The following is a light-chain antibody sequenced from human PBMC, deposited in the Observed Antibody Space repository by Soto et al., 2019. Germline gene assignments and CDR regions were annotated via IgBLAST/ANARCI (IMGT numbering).Light chain of an antibody. CDR1: SSDVGGSGL. CDR2: EGF. Sequence: QSVLTQPASVSGSPAQSITISCTGSSSDVGGSGLVSWYQFHPGKAPKLLIFEGFKRPSGVSNRFSGSKSGSTASLTISGLQAEDEADYYCSSYTSSSTPYVFGTGTKVTVL. V-gene: IGLV2-14*02. CDR3: SSYTSSSTPYV. J-gene: IGLJ1*01.